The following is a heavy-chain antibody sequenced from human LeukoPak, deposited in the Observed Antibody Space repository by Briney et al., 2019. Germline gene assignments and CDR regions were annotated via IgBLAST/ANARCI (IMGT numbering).Heavy chain of an antibody. D-gene: IGHD3-22*01. V-gene: IGHV3-66*01. CDR2: INSDGSA. Sequence: GGSLRLSCVASGFTFRISAMTWVRQAPGKGLEWVSVINSDGSAYYADSVKGRFTISRDNSKNTLYLQINSLRAEDTAVYYCARLAGGSSGPLDYWGQGTLVTVSS. CDR3: ARLAGGSSGPLDY. CDR1: GFTFRISA. J-gene: IGHJ4*02.